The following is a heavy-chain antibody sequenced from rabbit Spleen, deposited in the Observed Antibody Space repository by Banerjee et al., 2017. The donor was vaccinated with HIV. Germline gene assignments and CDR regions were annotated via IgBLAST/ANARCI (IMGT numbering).Heavy chain of an antibody. CDR2: LYTGTGKT. V-gene: IGHV1S7*01. J-gene: IGHJ6*01. Sequence: QLKETGGGLVQPGGSLTLSCKTSGFDFRSYSMSWVRQAPGKGLEWIGALYTGTGKTDYASWVSGRFTISSDNAQNTVDLQVDSLTAADTATYFCARWYIFYGMDLWGPGTLVTVS. D-gene: IGHD1-1*01. CDR1: GFDFRSYS. CDR3: ARWYIFYGMDL.